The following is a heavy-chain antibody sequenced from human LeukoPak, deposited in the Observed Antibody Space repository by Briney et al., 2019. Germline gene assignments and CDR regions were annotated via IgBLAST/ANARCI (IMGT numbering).Heavy chain of an antibody. CDR2: IYTSGST. V-gene: IGHV4-61*09. CDR1: GGSISSGSYY. Sequence: PSQTLSLTCTVSGGSISSGSYYWSWIRQPAGKGLEWIGHIYTSGSTNYNPSLKSRVTISVDTSKNQFSLKLSSVTAADTAVYYCARNTIGSSFDYWGQGTLVTVSS. J-gene: IGHJ4*02. D-gene: IGHD2-2*01. CDR3: ARNTIGSSFDY.